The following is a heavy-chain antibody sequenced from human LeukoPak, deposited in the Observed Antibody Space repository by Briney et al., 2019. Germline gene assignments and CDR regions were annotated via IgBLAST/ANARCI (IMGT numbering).Heavy chain of an antibody. V-gene: IGHV1-8*01. CDR1: GYIFDRYD. Sequence: ASVRVSCKASGYIFDRYDTNWVRQATGKGLEWMGWMNPKTGNTGYAQKFQGRVNMTSDTPMTTAYMDLNSLKSDDTAVYYCVRARYSSAWFASCGHGTLVIVSS. CDR2: MNPKTGNT. CDR3: VRARYSSAWFAS. D-gene: IGHD6-25*01. J-gene: IGHJ5*01.